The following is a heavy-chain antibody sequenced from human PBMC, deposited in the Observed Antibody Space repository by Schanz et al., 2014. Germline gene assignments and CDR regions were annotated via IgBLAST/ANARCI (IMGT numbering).Heavy chain of an antibody. V-gene: IGHV3-48*01. J-gene: IGHJ4*02. Sequence: EVQLVESGGGLVQPGGSLRLSCAASGFTLSNSDMHWVRQVPGKGLEWLSYIATSSSTRHYADSVKGRVTISRDNSKNTLYLQMNSLRAEDTAVYYCAREQIMAAAGLVDYWGQGALVTVSS. CDR2: IATSSSTR. CDR3: AREQIMAAAGLVDY. D-gene: IGHD6-13*01. CDR1: GFTLSNSD.